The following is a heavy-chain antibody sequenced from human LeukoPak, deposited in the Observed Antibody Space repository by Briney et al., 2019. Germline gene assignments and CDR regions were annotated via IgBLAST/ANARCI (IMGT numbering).Heavy chain of an antibody. Sequence: SVKVSCKASGGTFSSYAISWVRQAPGQGLGWMGGIIPIFGTANYAQKFQGRVTITTDESTSTAYMELSSLRSEDTAVYYCASRGSWGGNYFDYWGQGTLVTVSS. D-gene: IGHD1-26*01. CDR3: ASRGSWGGNYFDY. J-gene: IGHJ4*02. V-gene: IGHV1-69*05. CDR1: GGTFSSYA. CDR2: IIPIFGTA.